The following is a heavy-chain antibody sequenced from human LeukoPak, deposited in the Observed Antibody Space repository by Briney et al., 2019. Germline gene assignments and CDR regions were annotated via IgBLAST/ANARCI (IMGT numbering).Heavy chain of an antibody. CDR1: GFTVSTNY. V-gene: IGHV3-53*01. CDR3: ARSKWGDYTGSDY. Sequence: GGSLRLSCAASGFTVSTNYMNWVRQAPGKGLEWVSIIYSGGRTYYADSVKGRFTISRDNSKNTLYLQMNSLRVEDTAVYYCARSKWGDYTGSDYWGQGTLVTVSS. CDR2: IYSGGRT. D-gene: IGHD4-17*01. J-gene: IGHJ4*02.